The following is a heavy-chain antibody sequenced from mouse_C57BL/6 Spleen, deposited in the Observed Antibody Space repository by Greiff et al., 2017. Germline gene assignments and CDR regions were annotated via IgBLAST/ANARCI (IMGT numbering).Heavy chain of an antibody. J-gene: IGHJ4*01. V-gene: IGHV1-61*01. Sequence: QVQLQQPGAELVRPGSSVKLSCKASGYTFTSYWMDWVKQRPGQGLEWIGNIYPSDSETHYNQKFKDKATLTVDKSSSTAYMQLSSLTSEDSAVYYCARITTVVGYYAMDYWGQGTSVTVSS. CDR1: GYTFTSYW. D-gene: IGHD1-1*01. CDR2: IYPSDSET. CDR3: ARITTVVGYYAMDY.